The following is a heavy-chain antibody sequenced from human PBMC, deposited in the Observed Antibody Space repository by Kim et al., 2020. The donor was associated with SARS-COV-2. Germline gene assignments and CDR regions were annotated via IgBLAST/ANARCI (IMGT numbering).Heavy chain of an antibody. V-gene: IGHV3-23*01. CDR2: ISADAGTK. D-gene: IGHD3-3*01. J-gene: IGHJ4*02. Sequence: GGSLRLSCAASGFTFSYNAMGWVRQAPGKGLEWVSSISADAGTKFYADSVRGRFTISRDNSDNTMYLQMNSLRAEDTGVYYCARDIGLLWSGSCFDYWGQGTLVAVSS. CDR3: ARDIGLLWSGSCFDY. CDR1: GFTFSYNA.